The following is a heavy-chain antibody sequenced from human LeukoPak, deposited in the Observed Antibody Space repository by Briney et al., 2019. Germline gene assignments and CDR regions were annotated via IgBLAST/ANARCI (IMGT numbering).Heavy chain of an antibody. CDR3: ASEAVAGGDWFDP. V-gene: IGHV1-2*02. CDR1: GYTFTGHY. D-gene: IGHD6-19*01. J-gene: IGHJ5*02. CDR2: INPNSGGT. Sequence: ASVKVSCKASGYTFTGHYMHWVRQAPGQGLEWTGWINPNSGGTNYAQKFQGRVTMTRDTSISTAYMELSRLRSDDTAVYYCASEAVAGGDWFDPWGQGTLVTVSS.